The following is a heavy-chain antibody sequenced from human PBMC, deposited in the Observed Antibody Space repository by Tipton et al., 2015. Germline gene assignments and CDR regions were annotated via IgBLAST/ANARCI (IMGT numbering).Heavy chain of an antibody. CDR3: ARHSVAKKVLDY. V-gene: IGHV4-39*01. D-gene: IGHD6-19*01. Sequence: GSLRLSCNVSGGSISSSSYYWGWIRQPPGKGLEWIGSIYYSGSTYYNPSLKSRVIISVDTSKNQFSLKVGSVTAADTAVYYCARHSVAKKVLDYWGQGTLVTVSS. CDR1: GGSISSSSYY. J-gene: IGHJ4*02. CDR2: IYYSGST.